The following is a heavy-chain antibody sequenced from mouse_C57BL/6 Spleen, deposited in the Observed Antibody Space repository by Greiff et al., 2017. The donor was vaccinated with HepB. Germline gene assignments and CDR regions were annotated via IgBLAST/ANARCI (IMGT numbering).Heavy chain of an antibody. CDR3: ARPWEGAFDY. J-gene: IGHJ2*01. CDR1: GFTFSDYG. D-gene: IGHD4-1*01. V-gene: IGHV5-17*01. CDR2: ISSGSSTI. Sequence: EVKLVESGGGLVKPGGSLKLSCAASGFTFSDYGMHWVRQAPEKGLEWVAYISSGSSTIYYADTVKGRFTISRDNAKNTPFLQMTSLRSEDTAMYYCARPWEGAFDYWGQGATLTVSS.